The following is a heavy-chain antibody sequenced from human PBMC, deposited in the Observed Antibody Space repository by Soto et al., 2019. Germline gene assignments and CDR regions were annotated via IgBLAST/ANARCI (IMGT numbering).Heavy chain of an antibody. Sequence: QVQLVQSGAEVKKPGSSVKVSCKASGGTFSSYAISWVRPAPVQGLEWMGGIIPIFGSANYAQKFPARVTITAAKSKSTAYMELSSLRSEDTAVYYCARDRYPGIRLVRTQYYGMDVWVQGTTVTVS. CDR2: IIPIFGSA. CDR1: GGTFSSYA. J-gene: IGHJ6*02. CDR3: ARDRYPGIRLVRTQYYGMDV. D-gene: IGHD3-3*01. V-gene: IGHV1-69*06.